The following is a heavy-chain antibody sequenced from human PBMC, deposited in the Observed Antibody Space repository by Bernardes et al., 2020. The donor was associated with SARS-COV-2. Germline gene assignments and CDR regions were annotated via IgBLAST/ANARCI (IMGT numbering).Heavy chain of an antibody. D-gene: IGHD5-18*01. J-gene: IGHJ4*02. V-gene: IGHV1-2*02. Sequence: AGVKVSCKASGYIFTGYYMHWVRQAPGQGLEWMGWINPNSGGTNYAQKFQGRVTMTRDTSIRTAYMVLSRLRFDDTAVYYCARGNVDTAMPDFDYWGQGTLVTVSS. CDR2: INPNSGGT. CDR1: GYIFTGYY. CDR3: ARGNVDTAMPDFDY.